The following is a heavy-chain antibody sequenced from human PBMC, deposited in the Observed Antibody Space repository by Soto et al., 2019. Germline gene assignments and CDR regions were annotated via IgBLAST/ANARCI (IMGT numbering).Heavy chain of an antibody. CDR1: GFTFSSYA. CDR2: ISGSGGST. CDR3: AKGGPTVRGVIPSGPDWFDP. J-gene: IGHJ5*02. V-gene: IGHV3-23*01. Sequence: GGSLRLSCAASGFTFSSYAMSWVRQAPGKGLEWVSAISGSGGSTYYADSVKGRFTISRDNSKNTLYLQMNSLRAEDTALYYCAKGGPTVRGVIPSGPDWFDPWGQGTLVTVSS. D-gene: IGHD3-10*01.